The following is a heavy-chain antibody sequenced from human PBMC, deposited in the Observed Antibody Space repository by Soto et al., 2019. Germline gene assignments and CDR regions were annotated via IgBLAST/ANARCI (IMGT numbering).Heavy chain of an antibody. J-gene: IGHJ4*02. CDR2: ITPIFGTA. Sequence: SVKVSWKASGGTFSSYAISWVRQAPGQGLEWMGGITPIFGTANYAQKFQGRVTITADESTSTAYMELSSLRSEDTAVYYCARAGDYVWGSYRYKYYFDYWGQGTLVTVSS. CDR3: ARAGDYVWGSYRYKYYFDY. D-gene: IGHD3-16*02. V-gene: IGHV1-69*13. CDR1: GGTFSSYA.